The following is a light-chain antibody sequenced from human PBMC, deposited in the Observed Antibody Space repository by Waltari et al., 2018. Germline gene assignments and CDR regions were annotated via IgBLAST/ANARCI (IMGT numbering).Light chain of an antibody. V-gene: IGLV1-40*01. J-gene: IGLJ3*02. CDR1: SPHFGSGYG. Sequence: QPLLTQPPSVSGAPGQTVTVSCTGRSPHFGSGYGVPWYQWLPGTAPKLLFYNDAGRLSGVPDRFSGALSGTSASLAISGLQAEDEAIYYCQSYDNSVSGRVFGGGTKVTVV. CDR3: QSYDNSVSGRV. CDR2: NDA.